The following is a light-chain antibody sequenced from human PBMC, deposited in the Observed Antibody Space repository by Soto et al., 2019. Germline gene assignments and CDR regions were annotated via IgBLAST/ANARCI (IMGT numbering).Light chain of an antibody. V-gene: IGKV3-11*01. Sequence: EIVLTQSPATLSLSPGERAILSCRASQGVGSFLAWYQQKPGQAPRLLIYGASNRAAGIPERFSGSASGTEFTLTISRLEPDDSAVYYCQQYHDSPMNTFGQGTKLQIK. J-gene: IGKJ2*01. CDR1: QGVGSF. CDR2: GAS. CDR3: QQYHDSPMNT.